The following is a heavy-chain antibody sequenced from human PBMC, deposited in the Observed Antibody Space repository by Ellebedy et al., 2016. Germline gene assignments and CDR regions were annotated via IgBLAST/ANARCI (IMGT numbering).Heavy chain of an antibody. V-gene: IGHV5-51*01. CDR3: ARHGSQWLVRDNWFDP. D-gene: IGHD6-19*01. Sequence: KVSCKGSGYSFTSYWIGWVRQMPGKGLEWMGIIYPGDSDTRYSPSFQGQVTISADKSISTAYLQWSSLKASDTAMYYCARHGSQWLVRDNWFDPWGQGTLVTVSS. CDR1: GYSFTSYW. CDR2: IYPGDSDT. J-gene: IGHJ5*02.